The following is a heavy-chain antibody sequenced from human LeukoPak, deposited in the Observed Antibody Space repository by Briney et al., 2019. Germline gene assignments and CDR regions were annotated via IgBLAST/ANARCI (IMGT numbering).Heavy chain of an antibody. V-gene: IGHV1-18*01. D-gene: IGHD3-3*01. J-gene: IGHJ3*02. Sequence: ASVKVSCKASGYTFTSYGISWVRQAPGQGLEWMGWISAYNGNTNYAQKLQGRVTMTTDTSTSTAYMELRSLRSDDTAVYYCARDWGLYDFWSGFEDAFDIWGQGTMVTVSS. CDR2: ISAYNGNT. CDR1: GYTFTSYG. CDR3: ARDWGLYDFWSGFEDAFDI.